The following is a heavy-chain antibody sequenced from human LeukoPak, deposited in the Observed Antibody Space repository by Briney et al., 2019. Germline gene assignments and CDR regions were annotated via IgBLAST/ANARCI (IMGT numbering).Heavy chain of an antibody. Sequence: SETLSLTCTVSGGSISSGGYYWTWIRQHPGKGLEWIGYIYYSGSTYFNPSLKTRVTMSVDTSKNQFSLKLSSVTAADTAVYYCARGDVVPAAIDYWGQGTLVTVSS. CDR2: IYYSGST. V-gene: IGHV4-31*03. J-gene: IGHJ4*02. CDR1: GGSISSGGYY. CDR3: ARGDVVPAAIDY. D-gene: IGHD2-2*01.